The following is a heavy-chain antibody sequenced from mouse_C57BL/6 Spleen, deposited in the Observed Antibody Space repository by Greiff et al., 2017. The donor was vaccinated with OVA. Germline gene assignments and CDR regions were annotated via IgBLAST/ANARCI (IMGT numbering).Heavy chain of an antibody. CDR1: GYSITSGYY. CDR2: ISYDGSN. CDR3: ATGFDY. J-gene: IGHJ2*01. Sequence: ESGPGLVKPSQSLSLTCSVTGYSITSGYYWNWIRQFPGNKLGWMGYISYDGSNNYNPSLKNRISITRDTSKNQFFLKLNSVTTEDTATYYCATGFDYWGQGTTLTVSS. V-gene: IGHV3-6*01.